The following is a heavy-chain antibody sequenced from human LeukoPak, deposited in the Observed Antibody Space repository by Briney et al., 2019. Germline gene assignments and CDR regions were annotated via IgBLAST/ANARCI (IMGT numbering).Heavy chain of an antibody. Sequence: GGSLRLSCAASGFTFSSYAMSWVRQAPGKGLEWVSAISGSGGSTYYADSVKGRFTISRDNSKNTLYLQVNSLRAEDTAVYYCAKAPHMTTVTTSLFDYWGQGTLVTVSS. CDR1: GFTFSSYA. CDR2: ISGSGGST. D-gene: IGHD4-17*01. J-gene: IGHJ4*02. CDR3: AKAPHMTTVTTSLFDY. V-gene: IGHV3-23*01.